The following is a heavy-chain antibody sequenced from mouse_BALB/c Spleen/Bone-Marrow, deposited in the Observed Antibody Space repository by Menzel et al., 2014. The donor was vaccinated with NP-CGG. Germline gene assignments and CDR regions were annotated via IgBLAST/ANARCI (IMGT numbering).Heavy chain of an antibody. CDR1: GYSFTGYY. CDR2: IYPYNGVS. CDR3: ESRGEYFDV. J-gene: IGHJ1*01. Sequence: AQLKQSGPELVKPGASVKISCKASGYSFTGYYMHWVKQSHGNSLDWIGYIYPYNGVSSYHQKFKGKATLTVDKSSSTAYMELRSLTSDDSAAHYCESRGEYFDVWGAGTTVTVSS. V-gene: IGHV1-31*01.